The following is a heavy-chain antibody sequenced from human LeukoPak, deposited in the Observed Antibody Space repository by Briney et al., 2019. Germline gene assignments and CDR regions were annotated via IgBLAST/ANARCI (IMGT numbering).Heavy chain of an antibody. CDR1: GFTFTSYA. V-gene: IGHV3-23*01. CDR2: IGGSGGST. Sequence: GGSLRLSCAASGFTFTSYAMTWVRQAPGKGPEWVSVIGGSGGSTYDADSVRGRFTISRDNSKNTLYLEMNSLRADDTAVYFCARDRYGDYSSDYWGQGTLVTVSS. CDR3: ARDRYGDYSSDY. J-gene: IGHJ4*02. D-gene: IGHD4-17*01.